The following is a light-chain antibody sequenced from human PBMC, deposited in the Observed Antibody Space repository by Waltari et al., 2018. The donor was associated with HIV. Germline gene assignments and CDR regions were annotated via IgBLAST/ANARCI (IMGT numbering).Light chain of an antibody. CDR2: GNS. J-gene: IGLJ3*02. V-gene: IGLV1-40*01. CDR3: QSYDSSLSNWV. Sequence: QSVLPQPPSVSGAPGQSVTIPCTGSRPNSGAGYDVHWYQQLPVTAPKPLLDGNSNRLSGVPDRFSGSKSGTSASLAITGLQPDDETDYYCQSYDSSLSNWVFGGGTKLTVL. CDR1: RPNSGAGYD.